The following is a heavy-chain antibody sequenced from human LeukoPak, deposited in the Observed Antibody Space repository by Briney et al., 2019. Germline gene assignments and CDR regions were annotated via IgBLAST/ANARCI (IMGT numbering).Heavy chain of an antibody. Sequence: GGSLRHSCAGSGFTFSHYWMHWVRQGPGKGLMWVSRLNEDGTTADYADSVKGRFTMSRDNAKGKVFLEMRSLTVDDTAIYFCVRERIYYSDLAYKERENFDPWGRGTLVTVSS. CDR3: VRERIYYSDLAYKERENFDP. V-gene: IGHV3-74*01. CDR1: GFTFSHYW. D-gene: IGHD1-26*01. CDR2: LNEDGTTA. J-gene: IGHJ5*02.